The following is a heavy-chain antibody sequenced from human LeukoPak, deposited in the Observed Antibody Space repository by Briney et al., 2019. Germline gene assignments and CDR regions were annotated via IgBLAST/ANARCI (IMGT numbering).Heavy chain of an antibody. CDR3: ARDRGGSGYDWGLDY. Sequence: GGSLRLSCAASGFTVSSNYMSWVRQAPGKGLEWVSSISSSSSYIYYADSVKGRFTISRDNAKNSLYLQMNSLRAEDTAVYYCARDRGGSGYDWGLDYWGQGTLVTVSS. CDR1: GFTVSSNY. CDR2: ISSSSSYI. V-gene: IGHV3-21*01. D-gene: IGHD5-12*01. J-gene: IGHJ4*02.